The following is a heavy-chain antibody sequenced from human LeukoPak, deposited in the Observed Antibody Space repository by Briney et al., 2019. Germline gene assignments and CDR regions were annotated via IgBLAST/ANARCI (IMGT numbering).Heavy chain of an antibody. CDR3: ARAAIVVVTAPTDY. Sequence: ASVKVSCKASGYTFTSYGISLVRQAPGQGLEWMGWISAYNGNTNYAQKLQRRVTMTTDTSTSTAYMELRSLRSDDTAVYYCARAAIVVVTAPTDYWGQGTLVTVSS. J-gene: IGHJ4*02. V-gene: IGHV1-18*01. CDR2: ISAYNGNT. D-gene: IGHD2-21*02. CDR1: GYTFTSYG.